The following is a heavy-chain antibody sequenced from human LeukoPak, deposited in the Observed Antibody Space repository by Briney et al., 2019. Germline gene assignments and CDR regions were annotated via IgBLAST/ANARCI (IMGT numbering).Heavy chain of an antibody. CDR3: ARPGQRDAFDI. D-gene: IGHD1-1*01. V-gene: IGHV3-53*01. CDR1: GFTVSSNY. J-gene: IGHJ3*02. Sequence: GGSLRLSCAASGFTVSSNYMSWVRQAPGKGLEWVSVIYSGGSTYDADSVKGRFTISRDNSKNTLYLQMNSLRAEDTAVYYCARPGQRDAFDIWGQGTLVTVFS. CDR2: IYSGGST.